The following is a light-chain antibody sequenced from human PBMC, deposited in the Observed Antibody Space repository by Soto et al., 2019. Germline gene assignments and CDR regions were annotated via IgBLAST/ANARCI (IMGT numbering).Light chain of an antibody. CDR3: QQPNSYPYT. V-gene: IGKV1-9*01. Sequence: DIPLTQSPSVLSASVGDRVTITCRASQGISRYLAWYQQKPGIAPKLLIYAASTLQSGVPSRFSGSGSGTEFTLTISSLQTEDFATYYCQQPNSYPYTFGQGTKLEIK. CDR1: QGISRY. J-gene: IGKJ2*01. CDR2: AAS.